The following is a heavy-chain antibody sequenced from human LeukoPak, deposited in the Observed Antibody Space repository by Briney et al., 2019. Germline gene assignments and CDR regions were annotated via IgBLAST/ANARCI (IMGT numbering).Heavy chain of an antibody. V-gene: IGHV4-59*01. CDR3: ARDADVATHGSTNNWFGP. Sequence: SETLSLTCTVSGGSISSYYWSWIRQPPGKGLEWIGYIYYSGSTNYNPSLKSRVTISVDTSKNQFSLKRSSVTAADTAVYYCARDADVATHGSTNNWFGPWGQGTLVTVSS. CDR2: IYYSGST. J-gene: IGHJ5*02. D-gene: IGHD5-12*01. CDR1: GGSISSYY.